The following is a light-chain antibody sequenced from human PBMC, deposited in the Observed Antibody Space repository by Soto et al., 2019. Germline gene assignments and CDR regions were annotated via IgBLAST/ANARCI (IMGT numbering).Light chain of an antibody. CDR1: QSVSSN. V-gene: IGKV3-15*01. J-gene: IGKJ1*01. CDR3: QQYNSWHPTGT. Sequence: EIVMTQSPATLSVSPGERATLSCRASQSVSSNLAWYQQKPGQAPRLLIYGASTRATGIPARFSGSGSGTEITFTLSIIRSEAVELYDYQQYNSWHPTGTFGQGTKVEIK. CDR2: GAS.